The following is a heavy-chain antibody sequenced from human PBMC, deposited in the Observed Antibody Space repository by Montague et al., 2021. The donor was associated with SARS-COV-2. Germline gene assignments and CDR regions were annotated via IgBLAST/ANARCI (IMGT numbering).Heavy chain of an antibody. CDR2: IHNDGST. Sequence: SETLSLTCAVHGGSFSTYSFNWIRHPPGTGLEWIGEIHNDGSTNSNPSLTLQVTLSADTSTTKFSLKLTSVAAADTAVYYCARLGDGVVPSPILGVGCYYSCYYMDVWGKGTTVTVSS. D-gene: IGHD2-2*02. CDR3: ARLGDGVVPSPILGVGCYYSCYYMDV. CDR1: GGSFSTYS. J-gene: IGHJ6*03. V-gene: IGHV4-34*01.